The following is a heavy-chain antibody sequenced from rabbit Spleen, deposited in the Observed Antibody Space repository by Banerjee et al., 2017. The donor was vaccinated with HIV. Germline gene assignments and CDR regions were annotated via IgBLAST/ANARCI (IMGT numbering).Heavy chain of an antibody. D-gene: IGHD8-1*01. CDR1: GFDFSRGYD. CDR3: ARDTASSFSSYGMDL. CDR2: IEGGSSAFS. V-gene: IGHV1S40*01. Sequence: QQLVESGGGLVKPGASLTLTCKASGFDFSRGYDMCWVRQAPGKGLEWIACIEGGSSAFSYFASWAKGRFTISKTSSTTVTLQMTSLTAADTATYFCARDTASSFSSYGMDLWGPGTLVTVS. J-gene: IGHJ6*01.